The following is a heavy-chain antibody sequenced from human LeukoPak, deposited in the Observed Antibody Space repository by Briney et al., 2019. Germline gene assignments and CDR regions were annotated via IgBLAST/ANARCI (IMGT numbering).Heavy chain of an antibody. V-gene: IGHV3-33*01. CDR1: GFTFNSYD. D-gene: IGHD4-23*01. J-gene: IGHJ4*02. CDR2: IWYDGSNK. CDR3: ARYVGGGNSGGFDY. Sequence: GRSLRLSCAASGFTFNSYDMHWIRQAPGKGLEWVALIWYDGSNKYYPDSVEGRFTISRDNSKNTLYLQMNSLRAEDTAVYYCARYVGGGNSGGFDYWGQGTLVIVSS.